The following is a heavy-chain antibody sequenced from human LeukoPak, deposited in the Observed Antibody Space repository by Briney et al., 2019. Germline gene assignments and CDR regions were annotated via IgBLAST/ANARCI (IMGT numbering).Heavy chain of an antibody. Sequence: GGSLRLSCAASGFTFSSYAMGWVRQAPGKGLEWVSTVSGSGGSTYYADSVKGRFTISRNNTKNTVYLQMNSLRAEDTAVYYCTRVSVVTHDSADHWGQGTLVTVSS. CDR2: VSGSGGST. D-gene: IGHD4-23*01. J-gene: IGHJ5*02. CDR3: TRVSVVTHDSADH. CDR1: GFTFSSYA. V-gene: IGHV3-23*01.